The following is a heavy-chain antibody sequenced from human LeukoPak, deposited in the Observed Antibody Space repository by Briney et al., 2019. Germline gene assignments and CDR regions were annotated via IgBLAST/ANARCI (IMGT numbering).Heavy chain of an antibody. J-gene: IGHJ6*03. CDR3: ARRPLFEGYYMDV. V-gene: IGHV3-7*01. CDR1: GFTFSNYW. D-gene: IGHD3-10*01. Sequence: PGGSLRLSCAASGFTFSNYWMTWVRQAPGKGLEWVANIKQDGSEKYYVDSVKGRFTISRDNAKNSLYLQMNSLRAEDTAVYYCARRPLFEGYYMDVWGKGTTVTVSS. CDR2: IKQDGSEK.